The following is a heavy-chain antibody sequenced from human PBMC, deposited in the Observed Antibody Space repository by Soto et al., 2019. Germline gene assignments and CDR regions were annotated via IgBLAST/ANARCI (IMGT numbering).Heavy chain of an antibody. J-gene: IGHJ6*02. V-gene: IGHV3-15*07. D-gene: IGHD1-7*01. CDR2: IKSKTDGGTT. CDR1: GFPFSNAW. CDR3: TTRNFRGSLIGMDV. Sequence: GGSLRLSCAASGFPFSNAWMNWVRQAPGKGLEWVGRIKSKTDGGTTDYAAPVKGRFTISRDDSKNTLYLQMNSLKTEDTAVYYCTTRNFRGSLIGMDVWGQGTTVTVSS.